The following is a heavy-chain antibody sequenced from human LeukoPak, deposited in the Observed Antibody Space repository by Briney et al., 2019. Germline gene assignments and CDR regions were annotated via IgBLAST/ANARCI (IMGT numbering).Heavy chain of an antibody. CDR2: IKLDGSET. CDR1: GFTFSSYS. Sequence: QTGGSLRLSCAASGFTFSSYSMNWVRQAPGKGLEWVANIKLDGSETYYVDSVKGRFTISRDNTQNSLYLQMNSLRAEDTAVYYCARDQTPYYWGQGTLVTVSS. CDR3: ARDQTPYY. V-gene: IGHV3-7*01. J-gene: IGHJ4*02.